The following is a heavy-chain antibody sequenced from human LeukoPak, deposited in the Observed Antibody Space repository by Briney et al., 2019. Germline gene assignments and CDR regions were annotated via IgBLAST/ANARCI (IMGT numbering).Heavy chain of an antibody. CDR3: ARRLSSIATSAANDY. J-gene: IGHJ4*02. CDR1: GYSFSSYW. V-gene: IGHV5-51*01. Sequence: GESLKISCKGSGYSFSSYWIAWVRQMPGKGLEWMGIIHPGNSETTYNPSFRGHVTMSADKSVTTAYLQWSSLEASDTAMYYCARRLSSIATSAANDYWGQGPLVTVSS. CDR2: IHPGNSET. D-gene: IGHD2-15*01.